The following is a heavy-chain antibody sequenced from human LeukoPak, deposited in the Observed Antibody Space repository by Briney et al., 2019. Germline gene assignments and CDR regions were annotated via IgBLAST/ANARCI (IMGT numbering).Heavy chain of an antibody. CDR3: AKDVPPYYYGSNWFDP. Sequence: GGSLRLSCAASGFTFDDYAMHWVRQAPGKGLEWVSGISWNSGSIGYADSVKGRFTISRDNAKNSLYLQMNSLRAEDMALYYCAKDVPPYYYGSNWFDPWGQGTLVTVSS. D-gene: IGHD3-10*01. CDR2: ISWNSGSI. CDR1: GFTFDDYA. J-gene: IGHJ5*02. V-gene: IGHV3-9*03.